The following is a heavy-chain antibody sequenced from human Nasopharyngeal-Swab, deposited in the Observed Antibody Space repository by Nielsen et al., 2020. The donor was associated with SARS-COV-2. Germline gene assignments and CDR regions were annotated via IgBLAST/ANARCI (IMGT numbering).Heavy chain of an antibody. CDR2: IAHDASNE. V-gene: IGHV3-30*03. Sequence: GESLKISCAASGFTFSSFGMHWVRQAPGKGLEWVAFIAHDASNEYYADSVKGRFTISRDNSKNTLYLQMNSLRAEDTAVYYCARDSPGTDSSGYDDAFDTWGQGTMVTVSS. CDR3: ARDSPGTDSSGYDDAFDT. J-gene: IGHJ3*02. D-gene: IGHD3-22*01. CDR1: GFTFSSFG.